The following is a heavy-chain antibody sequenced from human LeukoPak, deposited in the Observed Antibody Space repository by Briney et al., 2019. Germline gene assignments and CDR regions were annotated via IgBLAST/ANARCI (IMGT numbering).Heavy chain of an antibody. V-gene: IGHV3-9*01. CDR2: ISWNSGSI. Sequence: PGGSLRLSCAASGFTFDDYAMHWVRQAPGKGLEWVSGISWNSGSIGYADSVKGRFTISKDNAKNSLYLQMNSLRAEDTALYYCAKGGYSSSWPTLNYFDYWGQGTLVTVSS. D-gene: IGHD6-13*01. CDR1: GFTFDDYA. J-gene: IGHJ4*02. CDR3: AKGGYSSSWPTLNYFDY.